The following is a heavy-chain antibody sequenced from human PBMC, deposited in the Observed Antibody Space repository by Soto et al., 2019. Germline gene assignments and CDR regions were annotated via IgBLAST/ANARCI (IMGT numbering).Heavy chain of an antibody. Sequence: VQLVESGGGVVQPGRSLRLSCAASGFTFSSYAMHWVRQAPGKGLEWVAVISYDGSNKYYADSVKGRFTISRDNSKNTLYLQMNSLRAEDTAVYYCARDREVSSGWLVGTFDYWGQGTLVTVSS. V-gene: IGHV3-30-3*01. CDR3: ARDREVSSGWLVGTFDY. D-gene: IGHD6-19*01. CDR2: ISYDGSNK. J-gene: IGHJ4*02. CDR1: GFTFSSYA.